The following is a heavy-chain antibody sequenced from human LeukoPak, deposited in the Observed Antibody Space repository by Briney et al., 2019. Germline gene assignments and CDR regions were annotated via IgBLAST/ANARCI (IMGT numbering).Heavy chain of an antibody. V-gene: IGHV4-38-2*02. Sequence: SETLSLTCTVSGSPISSAYYWGWIRQPPGKGLEWIGEINHSGSTNYNPSLKSRVTISVDTSKNQFSLKLSSVTAADTAVYYCARRRIRFLEWFPYGQTCYFDYWGQGTLVTVSS. CDR3: ARRRIRFLEWFPYGQTCYFDY. J-gene: IGHJ4*02. CDR2: INHSGST. D-gene: IGHD3-3*01. CDR1: GSPISSAYY.